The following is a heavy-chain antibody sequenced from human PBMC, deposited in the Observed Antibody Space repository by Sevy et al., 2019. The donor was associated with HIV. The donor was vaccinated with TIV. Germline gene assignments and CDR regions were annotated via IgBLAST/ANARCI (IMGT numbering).Heavy chain of an antibody. CDR2: LSGSGGTT. CDR3: ATGTTDSSISWVFDV. Sequence: GGSLRLSCAASGFTFFSHVMSWVRQAPGKGLEWVSGLSGSGGTTYYADSVKGRFSISRDTSKNKLYLQMSSLRIEDTAVYYCATGTTDSSISWVFDVWGQGTMVTVSS. J-gene: IGHJ3*01. CDR1: GFTFFSHV. D-gene: IGHD6-13*01. V-gene: IGHV3-23*01.